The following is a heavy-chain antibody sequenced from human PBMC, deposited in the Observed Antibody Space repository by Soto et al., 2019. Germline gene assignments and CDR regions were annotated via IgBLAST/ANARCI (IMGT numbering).Heavy chain of an antibody. D-gene: IGHD1-7*01. J-gene: IGHJ5*02. CDR2: INHSGST. CDR3: ARRYNWNYGRLGWFDP. Sequence: QVQLQQWGAGLLKPSETLSLTCAVYGGSFSGYYWSWIRQPPGKGLEWIGEINHSGSTNYNPSLKSRVTISVDTSKNQFSLKLSSVTAADTAVYYCARRYNWNYGRLGWFDPWGQGTLVTVSS. CDR1: GGSFSGYY. V-gene: IGHV4-34*01.